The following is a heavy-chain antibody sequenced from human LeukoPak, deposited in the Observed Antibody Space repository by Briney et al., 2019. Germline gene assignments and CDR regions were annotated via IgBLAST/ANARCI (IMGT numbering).Heavy chain of an antibody. CDR2: ISSSSSYI. J-gene: IGHJ3*02. V-gene: IGHV3-21*01. Sequence: PGGSLRLSCAASGFTFSSYSMNWVRQAPGKGLEWVSSISSSSSYIYYADSVKGRFTISRDNAKNSLYLQMNSLRAEDTAVYYCARDSRIVVVPAARMVDAFDIWGQGTMVTVSS. CDR1: GFTFSSYS. CDR3: ARDSRIVVVPAARMVDAFDI. D-gene: IGHD2-2*01.